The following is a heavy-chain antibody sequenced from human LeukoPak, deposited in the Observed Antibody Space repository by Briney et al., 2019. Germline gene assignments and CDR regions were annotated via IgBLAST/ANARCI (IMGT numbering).Heavy chain of an antibody. CDR1: GYTFSDFG. V-gene: IGHV1-18*01. D-gene: IGHD4-17*01. J-gene: IGHJ4*02. CDR3: ARHGSVPGDY. Sequence: GASVKVSCKASGYTFSDFGITWVRQAPGQGLEWMGWISAYDGDTRYAQKIEGRFFMTTDTSTSTAYMELRSLRPDDTAVYFCARHGSVPGDYWGQGTRVTVSS. CDR2: ISAYDGDT.